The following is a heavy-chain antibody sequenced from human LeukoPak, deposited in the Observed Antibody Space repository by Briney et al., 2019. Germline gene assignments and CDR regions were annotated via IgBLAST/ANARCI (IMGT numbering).Heavy chain of an antibody. CDR2: IYYSGST. V-gene: IGHV4-39*01. Sequence: SETLSLTCTVSGGSISTYYWNWIRQPPGKGLEWIGSIYYSGSTYYNPSLKSRVTISVDTSKNQFSLKLSSVTAADTAVYYCARGGGDYYMDVWDKGTTVTVSS. D-gene: IGHD3-16*01. J-gene: IGHJ6*03. CDR1: GGSISTYY. CDR3: ARGGGDYYMDV.